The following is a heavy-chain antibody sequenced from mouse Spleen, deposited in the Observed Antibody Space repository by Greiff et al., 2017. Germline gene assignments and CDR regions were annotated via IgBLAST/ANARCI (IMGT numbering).Heavy chain of an antibody. CDR2: IDPSDSYT. CDR3: ASRDYRYDDGYYAMDY. Sequence: QVQLKQSGAELVMPGASVKLSCKASGYTFTSYWMHWVKQRPGQGLEWIGEIDPSDSYTNYNQKFKGKATLTVDKSSSTAYMQLSSLTSEDSAVYYCASRDYRYDDGYYAMDYWGQGTSVTVSS. CDR1: GYTFTSYW. V-gene: IGHV1-69*01. D-gene: IGHD2-14*01. J-gene: IGHJ4*01.